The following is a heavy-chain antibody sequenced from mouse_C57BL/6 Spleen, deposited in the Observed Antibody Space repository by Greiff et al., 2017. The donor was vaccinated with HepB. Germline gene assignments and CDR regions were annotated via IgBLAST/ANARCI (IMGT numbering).Heavy chain of an antibody. Sequence: QQSCKASGYTFTSYWMHWVKQRPIHGLEWIGNIDPSDSETHYNQKFKVKAKLTVDKSSSTAYMQLSSLTSEDSAVYYCARGPYYFDYWGQGTTLTVSS. CDR1: GYTFTSYW. CDR3: ARGPYYFDY. J-gene: IGHJ2*01. V-gene: IGHV1-52*01. CDR2: IDPSDSET.